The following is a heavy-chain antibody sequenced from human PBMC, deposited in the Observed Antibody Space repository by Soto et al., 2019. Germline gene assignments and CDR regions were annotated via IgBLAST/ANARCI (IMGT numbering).Heavy chain of an antibody. CDR1: GGSISSGGYY. V-gene: IGHV4-31*03. Sequence: ASETLSLTCTVSGGSISSGGYYWSWIRQHPGKGLEWIGCIYYSGSTYYNPSLKSRVTISVDTSKNQFSLKLSSVTAADTAVYYCARDRLGVNWFDPWGQGTLVTVSS. CDR2: IYYSGST. J-gene: IGHJ5*02. CDR3: ARDRLGVNWFDP. D-gene: IGHD2-8*01.